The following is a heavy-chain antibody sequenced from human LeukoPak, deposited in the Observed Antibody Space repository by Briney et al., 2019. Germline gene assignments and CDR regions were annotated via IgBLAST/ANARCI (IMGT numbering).Heavy chain of an antibody. CDR1: GGSINNGGYY. CDR3: ARNRDGYNSFDY. D-gene: IGHD5-24*01. J-gene: IGHJ4*02. Sequence: TSQTLSLTCTVSGGSINNGGYYWSWIRQHPGKGLEWIGYIYYSGSSYYNPSLRSRVTISVDTSKNHFSLKLSSVTAADTAVYYCARNRDGYNSFDYWGQGTLVTVSS. V-gene: IGHV4-31*03. CDR2: IYYSGSS.